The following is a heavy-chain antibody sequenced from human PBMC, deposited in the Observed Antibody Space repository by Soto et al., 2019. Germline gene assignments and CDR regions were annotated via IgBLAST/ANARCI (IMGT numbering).Heavy chain of an antibody. D-gene: IGHD3-22*01. J-gene: IGHJ4*02. Sequence: QLQLQESGSGLVKPSQTLSLTCAVSGGSITSVGYSWSWIRQAPGKGLEWLGYIYQSGSAYYNPSLKSRVTKSIEKSKNQFSLKLISMTAADTAVYYCARGSTDYSPYFGYWGQGTLVTVSS. CDR2: IYQSGSA. CDR3: ARGSTDYSPYFGY. V-gene: IGHV4-30-2*01. CDR1: GGSITSVGYS.